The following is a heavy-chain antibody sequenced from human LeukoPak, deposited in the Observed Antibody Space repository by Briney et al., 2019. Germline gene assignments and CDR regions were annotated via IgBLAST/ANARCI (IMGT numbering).Heavy chain of an antibody. Sequence: SETLSLTCAVYGGSFSSYYWGWIRQPPGKGLEWIGSIYYSGSTYYNPSLKSRVTISVDTSKNQFSLKLSSVTAADTAVYYCARQRRGATTDYWGQGTLVTVSS. CDR3: ARQRRGATTDY. J-gene: IGHJ4*02. CDR2: IYYSGST. V-gene: IGHV4-34*01. CDR1: GGSFSSYY. D-gene: IGHD1-26*01.